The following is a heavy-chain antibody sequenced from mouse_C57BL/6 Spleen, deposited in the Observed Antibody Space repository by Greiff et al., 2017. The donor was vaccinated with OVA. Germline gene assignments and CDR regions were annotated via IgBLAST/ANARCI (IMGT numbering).Heavy chain of an antibody. CDR2: ISYDGSN. V-gene: IGHV3-6*01. J-gene: IGHJ2*01. CDR3: ARGITTVVATDY. D-gene: IGHD1-1*01. Sequence: EVQLQQSGPGLVKPSQSLSLTCSVTGYSITSGYYWTWIRQFPGNKLEWMGYISYDGSNNYNPSLKNRISITRDTSKNQFFLKLNSVTTEDTATYYCARGITTVVATDYWGQGTTLKVSS. CDR1: GYSITSGYY.